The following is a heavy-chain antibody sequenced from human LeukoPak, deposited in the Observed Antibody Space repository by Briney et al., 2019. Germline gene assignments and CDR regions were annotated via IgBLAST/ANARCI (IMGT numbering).Heavy chain of an antibody. CDR1: GFTFSSYG. J-gene: IGHJ4*02. D-gene: IGHD2-15*01. V-gene: IGHV3-33*01. CDR2: IWYDGSNK. Sequence: PGRSLRLSCAVSGFTFSSYGMHWVRQAPGKGLEWVAVIWYDGSNKYYADSVKGRFTISRDNSKNKMYLEVNRVRAEGTAVYYCARGSAALFDYWGQGTLVTVSS. CDR3: ARGSAALFDY.